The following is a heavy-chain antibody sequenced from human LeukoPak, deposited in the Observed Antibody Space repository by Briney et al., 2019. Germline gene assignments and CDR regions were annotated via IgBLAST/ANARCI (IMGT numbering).Heavy chain of an antibody. CDR2: IRSKANSYAT. V-gene: IGHV3-73*01. CDR1: GFTFSGSA. D-gene: IGHD1-1*01. J-gene: IGHJ6*02. Sequence: TGGSLRLSCAASGFTFSGSAMHWVRQASGKGLEWVGRIRSKANSYATAYAASVKGRFTISRDDSKNTAYLQMNSLKTEDTAVYYCSSGRRFYYGMDVWGQGTTVTVSS. CDR3: SSGRRFYYGMDV.